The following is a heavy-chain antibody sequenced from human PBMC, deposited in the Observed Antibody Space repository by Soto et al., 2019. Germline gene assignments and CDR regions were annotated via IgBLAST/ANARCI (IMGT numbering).Heavy chain of an antibody. CDR3: AKMGISTPYAFDI. J-gene: IGHJ3*02. CDR2: ISGSGGST. Sequence: VQLLESGGGLVQPGGSLRLSCAASGFTFSSYAMSWVRQAPGKGLEWVSAISGSGGSTYYADSVKGRFTISRDNSKNTLYLKMNSLRAEDTAVYYCAKMGISTPYAFDIWGQGTMVTVSS. D-gene: IGHD1-20*01. CDR1: GFTFSSYA. V-gene: IGHV3-23*01.